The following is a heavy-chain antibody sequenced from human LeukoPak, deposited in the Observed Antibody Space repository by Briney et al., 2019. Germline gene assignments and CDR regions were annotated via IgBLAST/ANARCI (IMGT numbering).Heavy chain of an antibody. J-gene: IGHJ5*02. CDR3: ARYAHYGSGSLHWFDP. Sequence: ASVKVSCKASGYTFTGYYMHWVRQAPGQGLERMGWINPNSGGTNYAQKFQGRVTMTRDTSISTAYMELSRLRSDDTAVYYCARYAHYGSGSLHWFDPWGQGTLVTVSS. D-gene: IGHD3-10*01. CDR2: INPNSGGT. V-gene: IGHV1-2*02. CDR1: GYTFTGYY.